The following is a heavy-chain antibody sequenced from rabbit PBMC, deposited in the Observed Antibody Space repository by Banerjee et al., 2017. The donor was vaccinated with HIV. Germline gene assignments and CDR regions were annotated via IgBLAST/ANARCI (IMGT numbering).Heavy chain of an antibody. CDR1: GIDLSSYYC. D-gene: IGHD2-1*01. CDR3: ARGINGDTYFNL. J-gene: IGHJ4*01. CDR2: IYTGSSGTT. V-gene: IGHV1S45*01. Sequence: QQQLEESGGGLVKPGGTLTLTCKASGIDLSSYYCLCWVRQAPGKGLEWIACIYTGSSGTTYYASWAKGRFTISKTSSTTVTLQMTSLTAADTATYFCARGINGDTYFNLWGQGTLVTVS.